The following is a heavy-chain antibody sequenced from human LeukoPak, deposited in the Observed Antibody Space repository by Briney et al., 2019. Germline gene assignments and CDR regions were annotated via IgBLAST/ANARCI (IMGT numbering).Heavy chain of an antibody. Sequence: GGSLRLSCAASGFTFSSYAMSWVRQAPGKGLEWVPAISGSGGSTYYADSVKGRFTISRDNSKNTLYLQMNSLRAEDTAVYYCAKYERIGVGGIDYWGQGTLVTVSS. CDR3: AKYERIGVGGIDY. V-gene: IGHV3-23*01. D-gene: IGHD3-16*01. J-gene: IGHJ4*02. CDR1: GFTFSSYA. CDR2: ISGSGGST.